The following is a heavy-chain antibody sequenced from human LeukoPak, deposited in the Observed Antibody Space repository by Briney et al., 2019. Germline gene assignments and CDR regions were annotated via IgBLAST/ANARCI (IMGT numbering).Heavy chain of an antibody. J-gene: IGHJ3*02. CDR1: GYTLTELS. D-gene: IGHD1-26*01. CDR3: ATRRLVGATAVVAFDI. CDR2: FDPEDGET. V-gene: IGHV1-24*01. Sequence: ASVKVSCKVSGYTLTELSMHWVRQAPGKGLEWMGGFDPEDGETIYAQKFQGRVTMTEDTSTDTAYMELSSLRPKDTAVYYCATRRLVGATAVVAFDIWGQGTMVTVSS.